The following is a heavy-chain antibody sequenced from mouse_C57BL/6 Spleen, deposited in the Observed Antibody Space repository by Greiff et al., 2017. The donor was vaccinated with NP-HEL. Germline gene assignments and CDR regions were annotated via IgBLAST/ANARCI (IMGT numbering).Heavy chain of an antibody. CDR3: ARRGDYGNPFDY. Sequence: QVQLQQPGAELVKPGASVKLSCKASGYTFTSYWMHWVKQRPGQGLEWIGMIHPNSGSTNYNEKFKSKATLTVDKSSSTAYMQLSSLTSEDSAVYCCARRGDYGNPFDYWGQGTTLTVSS. CDR2: IHPNSGST. D-gene: IGHD2-1*01. V-gene: IGHV1-64*01. J-gene: IGHJ2*01. CDR1: GYTFTSYW.